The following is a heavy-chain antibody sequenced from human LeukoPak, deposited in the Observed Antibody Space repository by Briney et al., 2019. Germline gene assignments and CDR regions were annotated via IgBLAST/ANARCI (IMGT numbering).Heavy chain of an antibody. D-gene: IGHD1-14*01. CDR1: GYTLTSYG. Sequence: ASMKVSCKASGYTLTSYGISWVRQAPGQGLEWMGWISAYNGNTNYAQKLQGRVTMTTDTSTSTAYMELRSLRSDDTAVYYCARDNRRWHLDYWGQGTLVTVSS. CDR3: ARDNRRWHLDY. V-gene: IGHV1-18*01. CDR2: ISAYNGNT. J-gene: IGHJ4*02.